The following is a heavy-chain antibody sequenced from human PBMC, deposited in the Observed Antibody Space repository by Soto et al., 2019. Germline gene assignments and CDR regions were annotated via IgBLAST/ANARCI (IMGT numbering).Heavy chain of an antibody. J-gene: IGHJ3*02. V-gene: IGHV4-39*02. CDR1: GDSISTSSYY. D-gene: IGHD6-19*01. CDR2: IYYSGAT. Sequence: SETLSLTCDVSGDSISTSSYYWGWIRQPPGKGLEWIASIYYSGATYYNPSLQSRVTISVDTSNNRFSLTLSSLTAADTAVYYCARGDLGWGYAFDIWGQGTMVTVSS. CDR3: ARGDLGWGYAFDI.